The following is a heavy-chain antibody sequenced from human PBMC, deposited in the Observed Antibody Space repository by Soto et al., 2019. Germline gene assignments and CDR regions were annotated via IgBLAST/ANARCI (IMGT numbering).Heavy chain of an antibody. CDR3: SKQVYG. CDR1: GLTLNGIA. V-gene: IGHV3-23*01. Sequence: GGYLRLSCTGSGLTLNGIAMNWVRQAPNKRLQWVSTMTGSADTTYYAESVRGRFTISRDNSNNTLFLLMTALRADDTAIYFCSKQVYG. J-gene: IGHJ6*01. CDR2: MTGSADTT.